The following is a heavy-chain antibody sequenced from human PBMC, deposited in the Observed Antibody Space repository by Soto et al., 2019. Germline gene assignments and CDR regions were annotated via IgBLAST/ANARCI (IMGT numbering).Heavy chain of an antibody. CDR2: INHSGST. CDR3: ARGFWSGLNWFDP. Sequence: PSETLSLTCAVYGGSFSGYYWSWIRQPPGKGLEWIGEINHSGSTNYNPSLKSRVTIPVDTSKNQFSLKLSSVTAADTAVYYCARGFWSGLNWFDPWGQGTLVTVSS. CDR1: GGSFSGYY. J-gene: IGHJ5*02. V-gene: IGHV4-34*01. D-gene: IGHD3-3*01.